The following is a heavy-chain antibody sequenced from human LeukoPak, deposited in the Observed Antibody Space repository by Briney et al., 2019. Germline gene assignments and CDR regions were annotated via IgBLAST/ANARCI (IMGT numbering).Heavy chain of an antibody. Sequence: GGSLRLSCAASGFTFNSFEMNWVRQAPGKGLEWVSSISSGAATIYYADSVKGRFTISRDNAKNSLYLQMNSLRAEDTAVYYCAKVRASHYYYYYMDVWGKGTTVTISS. CDR1: GFTFNSFE. J-gene: IGHJ6*03. V-gene: IGHV3-48*03. CDR2: ISSGAATI. CDR3: AKVRASHYYYYYMDV.